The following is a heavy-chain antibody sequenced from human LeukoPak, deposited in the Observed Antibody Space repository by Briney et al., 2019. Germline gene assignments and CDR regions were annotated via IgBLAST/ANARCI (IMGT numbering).Heavy chain of an antibody. D-gene: IGHD3-22*01. J-gene: IGHJ4*02. CDR1: VFTFSSYT. CDR3: ARELVDTSGHYYLVY. CDR2: ISGSSRYI. Sequence: GGSLRLSCAASVFTFSSYTMNWLRQAPGKGLEWVSSISGSSRYIYYADSVKGRFTISRDYSLFLQMNSLRAEDTAVYYCARELVDTSGHYYLVYWGQGTLVTVSS. V-gene: IGHV3-21*01.